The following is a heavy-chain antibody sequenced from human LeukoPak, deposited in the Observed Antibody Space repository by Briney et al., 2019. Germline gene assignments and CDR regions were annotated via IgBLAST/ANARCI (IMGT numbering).Heavy chain of an antibody. Sequence: GGSLRLSCAASGFTFSSYAMSWVRQAPGKGLEWVAVISYDGSNKYYADSVKGRFTISRDNSKNTLYLQMNSLRAEDTAVYYCAKAIGPLYCSSTSCPSLNYYYYGMDVWGQGTTVTVSS. V-gene: IGHV3-30-3*01. CDR1: GFTFSSYA. J-gene: IGHJ6*02. CDR2: ISYDGSNK. D-gene: IGHD2-2*01. CDR3: AKAIGPLYCSSTSCPSLNYYYYGMDV.